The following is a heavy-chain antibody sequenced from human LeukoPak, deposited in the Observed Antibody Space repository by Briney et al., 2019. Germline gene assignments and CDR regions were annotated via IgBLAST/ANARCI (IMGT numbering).Heavy chain of an antibody. CDR2: IYYSGST. J-gene: IGHJ5*02. Sequence: PSETLSLTCTVSGGSISSGSYYWSWIRQPPGKGLEWIGYIYYSGSTNYNPSLKSRVTISVDTSKNQFSLKLSSVTAADTAVYYCARDLAAAGTGRWFDPWGQGTLVTVSS. CDR3: ARDLAAAGTGRWFDP. D-gene: IGHD6-13*01. CDR1: GGSISSGSYY. V-gene: IGHV4-61*01.